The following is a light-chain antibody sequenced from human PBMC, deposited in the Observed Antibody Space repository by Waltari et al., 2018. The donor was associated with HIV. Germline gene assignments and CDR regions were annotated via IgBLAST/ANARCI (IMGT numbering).Light chain of an antibody. CDR1: KIGTKS. CDR3: QVWHSKSDHVV. CDR2: DDS. J-gene: IGLJ2*01. Sequence: SYVLTQAPSVSVAPGQTASISCGGDKIGTKSVHWYQQKPGQAPVLVVYDDSDRPSGVPERFSGFNSGNTATLPISRVESGDEADYYCQVWHSKSDHVVFGGGTKVTVL. V-gene: IGLV3-21*02.